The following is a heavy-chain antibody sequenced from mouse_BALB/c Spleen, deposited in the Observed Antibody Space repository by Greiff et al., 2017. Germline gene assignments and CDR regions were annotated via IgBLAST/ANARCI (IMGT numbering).Heavy chain of an antibody. CDR1: GYSFTSYY. CDR3: ARYDYGPGGFAY. CDR2: IDPFNGGT. V-gene: IGHV1S135*01. Sequence: VQLQQSGPELMKPGASVKISCKASGYSFTSYYMHWVKQSHGKSLEWIGYIDPFNGGTSYNQKFKGKATLTVDKSSNTAYMHLSSLTSEDSAVFYCARYDYGPGGFAYWGQGTLVTVSA. J-gene: IGHJ3*01. D-gene: IGHD1-1*01.